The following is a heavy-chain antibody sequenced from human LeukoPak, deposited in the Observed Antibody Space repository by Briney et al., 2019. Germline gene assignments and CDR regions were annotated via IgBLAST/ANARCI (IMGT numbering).Heavy chain of an antibody. D-gene: IGHD6-19*01. Sequence: GESLRLSCAASGFTVSNNYMSWVRQAPGKGLEWVSVMYSGGSTYYADSVKGRFTISRDNSKNTLYLQMNSLRAEDTAVYYCAKDLGSSGWYIDYWGQGTLVTVSS. J-gene: IGHJ4*02. V-gene: IGHV3-53*01. CDR3: AKDLGSSGWYIDY. CDR1: GFTVSNNY. CDR2: MYSGGST.